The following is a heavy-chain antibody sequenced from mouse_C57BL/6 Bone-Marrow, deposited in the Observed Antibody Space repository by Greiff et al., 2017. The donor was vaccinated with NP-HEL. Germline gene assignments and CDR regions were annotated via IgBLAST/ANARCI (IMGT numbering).Heavy chain of an antibody. J-gene: IGHJ4*01. CDR3: ARGGPLWSMDY. CDR2: IDPSDSYT. V-gene: IGHV1-59*01. CDR1: GYTFTSYW. Sequence: QVQLQQPGAELVRPGTSVKLSCKASGYTFTSYWMHWVKQRPGQGLEWIGVIDPSDSYTNYNQKFKGKATLTVDTSSSTAYMQLSSRTSEDSAVYYCARGGPLWSMDYWGQGTSVTVSA.